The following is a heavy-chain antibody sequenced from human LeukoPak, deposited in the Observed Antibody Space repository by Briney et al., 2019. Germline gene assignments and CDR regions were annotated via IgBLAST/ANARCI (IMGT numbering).Heavy chain of an antibody. V-gene: IGHV3-33*01. Sequence: PGGSLRLSCAASGFTFSSYDMAWVRQAPGKGLEWVALIWYDGSDQYYADSVKGRFTISRDSSTNTLYLQMNSLRAEDTAVYYCARGANTVGTFPLDVWGQGTTVTVS. CDR2: IWYDGSDQ. D-gene: IGHD4-23*01. CDR3: ARGANTVGTFPLDV. CDR1: GFTFSSYD. J-gene: IGHJ6*02.